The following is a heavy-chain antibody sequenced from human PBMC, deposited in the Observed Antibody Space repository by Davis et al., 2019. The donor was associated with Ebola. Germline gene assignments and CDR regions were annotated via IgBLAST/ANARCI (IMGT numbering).Heavy chain of an antibody. CDR1: GFSSSSYW. V-gene: IGHV3-7*01. D-gene: IGHD6-13*01. J-gene: IGHJ4*02. CDR3: ARGPSTGNSFSY. CDR2: IKQDGSEK. Sequence: GGSLRLSCAAAGFSSSSYWMSWVRQAPGKGLEWVANIKQDGSEKYYVDSVEGRFTISRDNAKNSLCLQMNSLKAEDTAVYYCARGPSTGNSFSYWGQGTLVTVSS.